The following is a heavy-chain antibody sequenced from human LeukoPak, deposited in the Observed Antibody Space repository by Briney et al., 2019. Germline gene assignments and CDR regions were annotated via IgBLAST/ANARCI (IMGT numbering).Heavy chain of an antibody. D-gene: IGHD1-26*01. V-gene: IGHV1-18*01. CDR3: ARDLDQYSGRFGGFGHDF. CDR1: GYTFTSYG. Sequence: TSVKVSCKASGYTFTSYGINWVRQAPGQGLEWMGWISAYNGNTNYAQKLQGRVTMTTDTSTSTAYMELRSLRSDDTAVYYCARDLDQYSGRFGGFGHDFWGQGTLVTVSS. CDR2: ISAYNGNT. J-gene: IGHJ4*02.